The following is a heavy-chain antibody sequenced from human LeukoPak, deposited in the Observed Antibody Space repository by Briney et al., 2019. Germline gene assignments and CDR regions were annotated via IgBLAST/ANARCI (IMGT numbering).Heavy chain of an antibody. D-gene: IGHD6-19*01. CDR2: IKQDGSEK. CDR1: GFTFSSYW. Sequence: GGSLRLSCAASGFTFSSYWMSWVRQAPGKGLEWVANIKQDGSEKYYVDSVKGRFSISRDNAKNSLYMQMISLRAEDTAVYYCARASYSSGWSSKYWGQGTLVIVSS. CDR3: ARASYSSGWSSKY. J-gene: IGHJ4*02. V-gene: IGHV3-7*04.